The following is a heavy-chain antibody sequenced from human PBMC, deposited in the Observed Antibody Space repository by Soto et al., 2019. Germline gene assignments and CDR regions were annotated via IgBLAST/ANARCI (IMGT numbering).Heavy chain of an antibody. D-gene: IGHD7-27*01. Sequence: ASVKVSCKTSGYTFTSYGISWVRQAPGQGLEWMGWITTDKGKTTYAQKFQGRVTMTTDTSTSTAYMELRSLRDDDTAIYYCAYPLTGELFPEALGYWGQGTLVTV. CDR3: AYPLTGELFPEALGY. CDR1: GYTFTSYG. J-gene: IGHJ4*02. V-gene: IGHV1-18*01. CDR2: ITTDKGKT.